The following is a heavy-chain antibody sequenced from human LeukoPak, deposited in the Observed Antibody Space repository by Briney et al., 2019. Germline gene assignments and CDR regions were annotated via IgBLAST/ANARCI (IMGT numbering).Heavy chain of an antibody. CDR1: GGSISSSSYY. Sequence: SETLSLTCTVSGGSISSSSYYWGWIRQPPGKGLEWIGSIYYSGSTYYNPSLKSRVTISVDTSKNQFSLKLSSVTAADMAVYYCASRVLLWFGEEYYYYGMDVWGQGTTVTVSS. CDR3: ASRVLLWFGEEYYYYGMDV. CDR2: IYYSGST. V-gene: IGHV4-39*01. J-gene: IGHJ6*02. D-gene: IGHD3-10*01.